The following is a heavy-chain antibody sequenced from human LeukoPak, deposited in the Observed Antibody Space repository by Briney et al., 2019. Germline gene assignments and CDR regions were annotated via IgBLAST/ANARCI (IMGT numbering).Heavy chain of an antibody. Sequence: SETLSLTCTVSGGSMNPYYWSWIRQPPGKGLEWLAYISYSGNTKYNPSLKSRVTISVDTSKNQFSLKLSSVTAADTAVYYCARLLPRDPRGYYYGMDVWGQGTTVTVSS. CDR1: GGSMNPYY. J-gene: IGHJ6*02. D-gene: IGHD2-15*01. CDR2: ISYSGNT. CDR3: ARLLPRDPRGYYYGMDV. V-gene: IGHV4-59*08.